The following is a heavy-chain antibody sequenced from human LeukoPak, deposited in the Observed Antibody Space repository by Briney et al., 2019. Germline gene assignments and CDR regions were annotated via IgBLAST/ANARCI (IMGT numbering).Heavy chain of an antibody. D-gene: IGHD2-15*01. V-gene: IGHV4-59*08. CDR1: GGSISGYF. J-gene: IGHJ3*01. CDR3: ARGYCSDSGCYNAFDV. Sequence: SETLSLTCTVSGGSISGYFWSWVRQPPEKGLEWIGYIHYGGTTKYNPSLKSRVTLSVDTSTDQFSLKLSSVTAADTAVCYCARGYCSDSGCYNAFDVWGQGTMVTVSS. CDR2: IHYGGTT.